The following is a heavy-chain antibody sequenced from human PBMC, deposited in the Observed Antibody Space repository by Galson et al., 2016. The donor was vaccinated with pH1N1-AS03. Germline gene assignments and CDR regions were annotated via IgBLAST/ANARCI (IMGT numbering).Heavy chain of an antibody. CDR3: ARGDGNSWHNWFDT. D-gene: IGHD6-13*01. V-gene: IGHV1-18*04. Sequence: SVKVSCKASGYTFLSYAISWVRRAPGQRLEWMGWITGDNRKTKHSPKFQGRVAMNADTVTDTAYMELSSLRSDDTAVYYCARGDGNSWHNWFDTWGQGTLVSVSS. CDR1: GYTFLSYA. J-gene: IGHJ5*02. CDR2: ITGDNRKT.